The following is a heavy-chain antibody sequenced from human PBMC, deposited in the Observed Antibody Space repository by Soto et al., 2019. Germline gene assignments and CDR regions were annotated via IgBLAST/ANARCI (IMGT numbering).Heavy chain of an antibody. CDR1: GFTFSDDW. J-gene: IGHJ6*03. Sequence: EVQLVESGGGLVQPGGSLRLSCAASGFTFSDDWMHWVRQAPGKGLEWVSRIKRDGSTTNYADSVKGRFTISRDNAKNTLYLEMNSLRVEDTADYHCARGAINYYYEDVWGKGTTVTVSS. V-gene: IGHV3-74*01. CDR2: IKRDGSTT. CDR3: ARGAINYYYEDV.